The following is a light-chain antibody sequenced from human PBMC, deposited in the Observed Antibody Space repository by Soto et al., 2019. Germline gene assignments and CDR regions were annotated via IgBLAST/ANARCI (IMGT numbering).Light chain of an antibody. Sequence: QMTQSPASLSASVGDRVTITCRASRDISDYLNWFQHKPGRAPKLLIYAASVLHSGVPARFSGSGSESGTEYTLTISSLQPEDSATYYCQQSYSTPLTFGGGTKVEIK. CDR3: QQSYSTPLT. CDR1: RDISDY. V-gene: IGKV1-39*01. CDR2: AAS. J-gene: IGKJ4*01.